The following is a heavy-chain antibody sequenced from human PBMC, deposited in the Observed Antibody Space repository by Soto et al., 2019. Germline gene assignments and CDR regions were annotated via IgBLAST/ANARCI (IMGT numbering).Heavy chain of an antibody. J-gene: IGHJ4*02. CDR3: AQIAAAGTIDY. Sequence: SETLSLTCTVSGGSISSYYWSWIRQPPGKGLEWVGYIYYSGSTNYNPSLKSRVTISVDTSKNQFSLKLSSVTAADTAVYYCAQIAAAGTIDYWGQGTLVTVS. V-gene: IGHV4-59*01. CDR1: GGSISSYY. D-gene: IGHD6-13*01. CDR2: IYYSGST.